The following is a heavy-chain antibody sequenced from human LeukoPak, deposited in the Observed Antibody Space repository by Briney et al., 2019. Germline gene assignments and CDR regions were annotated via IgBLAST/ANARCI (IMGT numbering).Heavy chain of an antibody. CDR1: GFTFSSYA. CDR2: ISGGGGTT. J-gene: IGHJ4*02. Sequence: GGSLRLSCAASGFTFSSYAMSWVRQAPGKGLEWVSAISGGGGTTYYADSVKGRLTISRDNSKNTLYLQMGSLRAEDMAVYYCARDPLGYSSSYYYFDYWGQGTLVTVSS. CDR3: ARDPLGYSSSYYYFDY. D-gene: IGHD6-13*01. V-gene: IGHV3-23*01.